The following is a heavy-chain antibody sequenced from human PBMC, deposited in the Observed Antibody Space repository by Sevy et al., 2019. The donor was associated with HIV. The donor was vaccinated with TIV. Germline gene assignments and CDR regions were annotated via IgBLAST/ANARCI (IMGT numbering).Heavy chain of an antibody. V-gene: IGHV3-7*01. D-gene: IGHD6-13*01. J-gene: IGHJ4*02. Sequence: GGSLRLSCEASGFTFSSYWTSWVHQAPGKGLEWVANIKEDGSVKYYVESVKGRFTISRDNAKNSVYLQMNSLRAEDAALYYCVRAIGAAGSYWGLGTLVTVSS. CDR2: IKEDGSVK. CDR1: GFTFSSYW. CDR3: VRAIGAAGSY.